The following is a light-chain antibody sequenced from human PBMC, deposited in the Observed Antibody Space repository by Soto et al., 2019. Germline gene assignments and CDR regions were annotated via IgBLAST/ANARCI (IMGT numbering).Light chain of an antibody. J-gene: IGKJ2*01. CDR3: QVRTDWPPFMYS. Sequence: EIVLTHSPATLSLSPGERATLSCRASQSVDTFLAWYQQKPGRTPRLLIYDTSNRATGIPPRFSGTGSGTDFTLTISRLEPEDFAVYYCQVRTDWPPFMYSFGQGTKLEVK. CDR1: QSVDTF. CDR2: DTS. V-gene: IGKV3-11*01.